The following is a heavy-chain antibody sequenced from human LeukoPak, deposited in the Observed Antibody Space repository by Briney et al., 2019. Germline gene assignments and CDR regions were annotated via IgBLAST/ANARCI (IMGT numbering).Heavy chain of an antibody. D-gene: IGHD3-9*01. CDR3: AKDLYDILTGYYYKAYCFDY. V-gene: IGHV3-30*18. J-gene: IGHJ4*02. CDR1: GLSFSSYG. Sequence: GGSLRLSCAASGLSFSSYGMHWVRQAPGKGLEWVALISYDGNNKYYADSVKGRFTISRDNSKNTLWLHMNSLRAEDTAVYYCAKDLYDILTGYYYKAYCFDYWGQGTLVTVSS. CDR2: ISYDGNNK.